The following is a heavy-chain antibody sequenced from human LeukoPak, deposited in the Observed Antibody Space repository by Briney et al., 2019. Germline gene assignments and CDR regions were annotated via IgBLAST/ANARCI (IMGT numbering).Heavy chain of an antibody. Sequence: SETLSLTCNVSGGSINTNNYYWGWIRQPPGKGLEWIGSIYHSGFAYYNPSLKSRVTISVDLSRNQFSLKLNSVTAADTAVYYCMRGGIGYDSDYWGQGTLVTVSS. D-gene: IGHD5-12*01. CDR1: GGSINTNNYY. J-gene: IGHJ4*02. V-gene: IGHV4-39*01. CDR2: IYHSGFA. CDR3: MRGGIGYDSDY.